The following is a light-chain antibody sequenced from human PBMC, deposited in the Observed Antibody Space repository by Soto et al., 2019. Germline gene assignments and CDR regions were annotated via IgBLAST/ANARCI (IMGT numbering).Light chain of an antibody. CDR2: DVS. CDR1: SSDVGGYNY. Sequence: QSALTQPRSVSGSPGQSVTISCTGTSSDVGGYNYVSWYQQHPGKAPKLMIYDVSKRPSGAPDRFSGSKSGNTASLTISGLQAEDEADYYCCSYAGSYTLEVFGGGTKLTVL. CDR3: CSYAGSYTLEV. J-gene: IGLJ2*01. V-gene: IGLV2-11*01.